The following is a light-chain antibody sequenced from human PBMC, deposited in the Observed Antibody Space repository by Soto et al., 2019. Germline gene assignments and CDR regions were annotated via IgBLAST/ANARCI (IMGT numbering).Light chain of an antibody. CDR3: ASWDDSLNGLYV. V-gene: IGLV1-44*01. J-gene: IGLJ1*01. CDR1: SSNIGSNT. CDR2: RNN. Sequence: QSVLTQPPSASGTPGQRATISCSGSSSNIGSNTVNWYQQLPGTAPKLLIYRNNQRPSGVPDRFSGSKSGTSASLAISGLQAEDEADYYCASWDDSLNGLYVFGTGTKLTVL.